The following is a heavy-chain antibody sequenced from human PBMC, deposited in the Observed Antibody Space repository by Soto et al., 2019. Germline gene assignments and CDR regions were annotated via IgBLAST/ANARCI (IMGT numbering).Heavy chain of an antibody. CDR2: IHNSGST. CDR3: ARGEVRGPFDI. Sequence: PSETLSLTCTVSGGSMNSHDYYWSWIRQPPGKGLEWIGYIHNSGSTHYNPSLKSRLTISSDMSKNQFSLRLNSVTAADTALYFRARGEVRGPFDIWGQGTKVTVSS. CDR1: GGSMNSHDYY. D-gene: IGHD3-10*01. V-gene: IGHV4-30-4*01. J-gene: IGHJ3*02.